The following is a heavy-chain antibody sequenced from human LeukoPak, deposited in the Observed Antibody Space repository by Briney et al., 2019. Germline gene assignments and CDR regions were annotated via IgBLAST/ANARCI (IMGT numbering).Heavy chain of an antibody. V-gene: IGHV3-23*01. CDR2: ISGNGDST. D-gene: IGHD2-15*01. J-gene: IGHJ3*02. Sequence: PPGGSLRLSCAASGFTFRRYDMSWVRQAPGKGLEWVSAISGNGDSTYYVDSVKGRFTISRDNSKNTLYLQMNSLRAEDTAVYYCALYCSGGSCYSMGGAFDIWGQGTVVTVSS. CDR1: GFTFRRYD. CDR3: ALYCSGGSCYSMGGAFDI.